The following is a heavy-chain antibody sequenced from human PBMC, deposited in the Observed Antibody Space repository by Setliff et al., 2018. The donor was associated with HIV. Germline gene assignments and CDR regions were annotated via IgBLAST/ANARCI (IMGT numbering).Heavy chain of an antibody. J-gene: IGHJ3*02. D-gene: IGHD3-10*01. Sequence: ASVKVSCKASGYTFTGYFIHWVRQAPGQGLEWMGQINPNRGDTKSHHKFADRLIMSRDTSLTTVYMELTSLRSEDTAVYYCARVSSFNKIIREAFDIWGQGTLVTVSS. CDR1: GYTFTGYF. V-gene: IGHV1-2*06. CDR2: INPNRGDT. CDR3: ARVSSFNKIIREAFDI.